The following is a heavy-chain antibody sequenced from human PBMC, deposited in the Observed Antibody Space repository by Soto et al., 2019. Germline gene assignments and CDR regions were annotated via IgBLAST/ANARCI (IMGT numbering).Heavy chain of an antibody. V-gene: IGHV1-24*01. J-gene: IGHJ5*02. CDR1: GYTLTELS. D-gene: IGHD2-2*01. CDR2: FDPEDGET. CDR3: ATGVVPAAGFDP. Sequence: ASVKVSCKVSGYTLTELSMHWVRQAPGKGLEWMGGFDPEDGETIYAQKFQGRVTMTEDTSTDTAYMELSSLRSGDTAVYYCATGVVPAAGFDPWGQGTLVTVSS.